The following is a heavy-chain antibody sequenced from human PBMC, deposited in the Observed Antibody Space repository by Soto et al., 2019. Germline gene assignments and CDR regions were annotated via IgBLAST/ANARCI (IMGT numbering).Heavy chain of an antibody. Sequence: ASVKVSCKASGYTFPSYAMHWVRQAPGQRLEWMGWINAGNGKTIYSQKFQGRVTITRDTSASTAYMELSSLRSEDTAVYYCARNLMDYDILSGYYMGYYFDYWGKGTLVTVSS. D-gene: IGHD3-9*01. CDR1: GYTFPSYA. V-gene: IGHV1-3*01. CDR2: INAGNGKT. CDR3: ARNLMDYDILSGYYMGYYFDY. J-gene: IGHJ4*02.